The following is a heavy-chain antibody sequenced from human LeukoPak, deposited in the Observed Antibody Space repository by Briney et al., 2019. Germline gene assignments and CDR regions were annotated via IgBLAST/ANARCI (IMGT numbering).Heavy chain of an antibody. CDR2: IYYSGST. CDR3: ARDEGLYCTNGVCFGH. Sequence: SETLSLTCTVSGGSISSYYWSWIRQPPGKGLEWIGYIYYSGSTNYSPSLKSRVTISVDTSKNQFSLKLSSVTAADTAVYYCARDEGLYCTNGVCFGHWGQGTLVTVSS. D-gene: IGHD2-8*01. J-gene: IGHJ4*02. CDR1: GGSISSYY. V-gene: IGHV4-59*01.